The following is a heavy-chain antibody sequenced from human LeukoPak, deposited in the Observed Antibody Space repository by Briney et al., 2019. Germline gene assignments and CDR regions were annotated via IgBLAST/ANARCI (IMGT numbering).Heavy chain of an antibody. CDR1: GFTFNSYN. D-gene: IGHD2-21*02. Sequence: GGSLRLSCAASGFTFNSYNMNWVRQAPGKGLEWVSSIRSRSSYIDYADSVKGRFTISRDNAKNSLYLQMNSLRAEDTAVYYCARVGGGDCLDYWGQGTLVTVSS. CDR3: ARVGGGDCLDY. V-gene: IGHV3-21*01. CDR2: IRSRSSYI. J-gene: IGHJ4*02.